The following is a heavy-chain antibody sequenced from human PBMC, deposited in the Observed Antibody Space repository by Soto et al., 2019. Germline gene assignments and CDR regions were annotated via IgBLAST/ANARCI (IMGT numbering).Heavy chain of an antibody. J-gene: IGHJ3*02. D-gene: IGHD6-13*01. V-gene: IGHV3-7*01. CDR1: GFTFSSYW. Sequence: GGSLRLSCAASGFTFSSYWMSWVRQAPGKGLEWVANIKQDGSEKYYVDSVKGRFTISRDNAKNSLYLQMNSLRAGDTAVYYCARDRGAYSSSTTDAFDIWGQGTMVT. CDR3: ARDRGAYSSSTTDAFDI. CDR2: IKQDGSEK.